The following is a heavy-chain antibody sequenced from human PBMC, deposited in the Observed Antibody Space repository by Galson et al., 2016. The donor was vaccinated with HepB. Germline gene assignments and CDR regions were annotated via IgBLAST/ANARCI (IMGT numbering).Heavy chain of an antibody. D-gene: IGHD1-26*01. J-gene: IGHJ4*02. CDR3: ARLSSYSGSRPLDY. CDR1: GYSFTSSW. Sequence: QSGAEVKKPGESLRITCKGSGYSFTSSWISWVRQMPGKGLEWMGRIDPSDSYTNYSPSFEGHVTISADKSISTAYLRWSTLRASDTAMYYCARLSSYSGSRPLDYWGQGTLVTVSS. V-gene: IGHV5-10-1*01. CDR2: IDPSDSYT.